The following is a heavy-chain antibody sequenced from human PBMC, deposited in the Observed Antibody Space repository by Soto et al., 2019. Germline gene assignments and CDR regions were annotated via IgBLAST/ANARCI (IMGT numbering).Heavy chain of an antibody. Sequence: LRLSCAASGFTFSTYAMTWVRQVPGRGLEWLSTISDRGHSAYYADSVKGRFTISGDNSENTLYLQMNSLRAADTAVYYCARHYGGEIGDALDLWGQGTMVTVSS. J-gene: IGHJ3*01. CDR1: GFTFSTYA. CDR3: ARHYGGEIGDALDL. D-gene: IGHD2-21*01. V-gene: IGHV3-23*01. CDR2: ISDRGHSA.